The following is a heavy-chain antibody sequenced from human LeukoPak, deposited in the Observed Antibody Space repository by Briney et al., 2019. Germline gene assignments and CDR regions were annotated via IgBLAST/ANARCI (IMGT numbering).Heavy chain of an antibody. CDR1: GYTFTGYY. CDR3: ARVPQYGDYGDY. CDR2: INPNSGGT. J-gene: IGHJ4*02. V-gene: IGHV1-2*02. D-gene: IGHD4-17*01. Sequence: GASVKVSCKASGYTFTGYYMHWVRQAPGQGLEWMGWINPNSGGTNYAQKFQGRVTMTRDTSISTAYMELSRLRSDDTAVYCCARVPQYGDYGDYWGQGTLVTVSS.